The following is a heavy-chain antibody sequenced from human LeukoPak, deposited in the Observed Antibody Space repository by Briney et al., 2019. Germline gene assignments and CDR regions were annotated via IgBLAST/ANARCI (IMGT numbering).Heavy chain of an antibody. D-gene: IGHD4-17*01. V-gene: IGHV3-48*01. J-gene: IGHJ4*02. Sequence: PGGSLRLSYAASGFTFSSYEMNWVRQAPGKGLEWVSYISSSSSTIYYADSVKGRFTISRDNAKNSLYLQMNSLRAEDTAVYYCASVDYDYFDYWGQGTLVTVSS. CDR1: GFTFSSYE. CDR3: ASVDYDYFDY. CDR2: ISSSSSTI.